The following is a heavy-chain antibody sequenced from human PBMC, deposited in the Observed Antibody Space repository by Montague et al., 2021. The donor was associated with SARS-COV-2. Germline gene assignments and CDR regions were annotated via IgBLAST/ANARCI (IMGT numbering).Heavy chain of an antibody. Sequence: SETLSLTCSVSGGSFSCGDSYWGWLRQAPGKGLEWIGDLHYAGSAYYNPSLRSRVTISADTSKNQFSLKLNSVTAADTAVYYCVATYNGNWYYFDYWGQGTLVTVSS. CDR1: GGSFSCGDSY. J-gene: IGHJ4*02. CDR2: LHYAGSA. CDR3: VATYNGNWYYFDY. V-gene: IGHV4-39*01. D-gene: IGHD6-13*01.